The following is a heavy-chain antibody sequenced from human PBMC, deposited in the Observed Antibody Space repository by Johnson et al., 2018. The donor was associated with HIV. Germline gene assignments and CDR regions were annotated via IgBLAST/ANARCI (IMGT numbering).Heavy chain of an antibody. V-gene: IGHV3-66*02. D-gene: IGHD1-1*01. J-gene: IGHJ3*02. CDR2: IYTGGNT. CDR1: GFTVTSHY. Sequence: VQLVESGGGLVQPGRSLRLSCAASGFTVTSHYISWVRQAPWMGLEWVSVIYTGGNTYYANSVKGRFTISRDNSKNTLYLQMHSLRIEDTAVYYCAREELEPDVFDIWGQGTMVTVSS. CDR3: AREELEPDVFDI.